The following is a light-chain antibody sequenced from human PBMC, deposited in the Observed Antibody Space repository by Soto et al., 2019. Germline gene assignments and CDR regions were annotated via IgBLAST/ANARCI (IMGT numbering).Light chain of an antibody. CDR1: SSHIGNKT. CDR3: TAWEASLNGYV. Sequence: QSVLTQPPSASATPGQRATISCSGDSSHIGNKTVNWYQQLPGTAPKPLLYSNYQRTSGLPYRFSDSMAVPSPSLAHRSLQSEDEADYYCTAWEASLNGYVCGTGTKVTVL. J-gene: IGLJ1*01. V-gene: IGLV1-44*01. CDR2: SNY.